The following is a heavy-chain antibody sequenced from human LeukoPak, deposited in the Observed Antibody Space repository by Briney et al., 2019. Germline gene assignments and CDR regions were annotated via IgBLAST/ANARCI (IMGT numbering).Heavy chain of an antibody. D-gene: IGHD6-19*01. V-gene: IGHV4-34*01. CDR3: ARAMPYFYGSIAVPGTIDY. CDR2: INHSGST. J-gene: IGHJ4*02. CDR1: GETFIHNF. Sequence: SSETLSLTCAVYGETFIHNFWTWIRQPPGKGLEWIGQINHSGSTYYNPSIKSRVTILVDTSKNQFSLKLTSVTAADTAVYYCARAMPYFYGSIAVPGTIDYWGQGILVTVSS.